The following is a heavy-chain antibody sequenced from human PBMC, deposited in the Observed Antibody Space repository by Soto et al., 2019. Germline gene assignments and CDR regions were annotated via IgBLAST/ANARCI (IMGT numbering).Heavy chain of an antibody. J-gene: IGHJ4*02. D-gene: IGHD3-10*01. Sequence: GGSLRLSCAASGFTFSSYGMHWVRQAPGKGLEWVAVISYDGSNKYYADSVKGRFTISRDNSKNTLYLQMNSLRAEDKAVYYCAKDDGSGSYYPTIDYWGQGT. V-gene: IGHV3-30*18. CDR1: GFTFSSYG. CDR2: ISYDGSNK. CDR3: AKDDGSGSYYPTIDY.